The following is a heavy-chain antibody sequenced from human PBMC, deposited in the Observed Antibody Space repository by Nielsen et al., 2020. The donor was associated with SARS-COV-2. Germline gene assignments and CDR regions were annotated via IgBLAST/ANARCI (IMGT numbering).Heavy chain of an antibody. CDR3: AKSALNYYDSSGYSYYFDY. V-gene: IGHV3-23*03. Sequence: WIRQPPEKGLEWVSVIYSGGSSTNYADSVKGRFTISRDNSKNTLYLQMNSLRAEDTAVYYCAKSALNYYDSSGYSYYFDYWGQGTLVTVSS. D-gene: IGHD3-22*01. CDR2: IYSGGSST. J-gene: IGHJ4*02.